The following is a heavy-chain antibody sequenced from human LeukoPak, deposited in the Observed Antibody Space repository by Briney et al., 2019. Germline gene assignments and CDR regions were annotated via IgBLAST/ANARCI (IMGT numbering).Heavy chain of an antibody. CDR1: GYTFTGNY. D-gene: IGHD2-2*01. V-gene: IGHV1-2*02. J-gene: IGHJ4*02. CDR3: ARWGSTSCY. Sequence: ASVKVSCKASGYTFTGNYMHWVRQAPGQGLEWMGWINPNSGDTNYAPKFQGRVTMTRDTSINTAYMELSRLRSDDTAVYYCARWGSTSCYWGQGTLVTVSS. CDR2: INPNSGDT.